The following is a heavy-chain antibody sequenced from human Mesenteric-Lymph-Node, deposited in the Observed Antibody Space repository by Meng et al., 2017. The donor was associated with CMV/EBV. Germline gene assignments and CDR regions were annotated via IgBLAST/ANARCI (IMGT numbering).Heavy chain of an antibody. CDR1: GYTFSNYG. Sequence: ASVKVSCKTSGYTFSNYGISWVRQAPGQGLEWMGWITAYNGNTNYAQKLQGRVTLTTDTSTSTAYMELRSLRSDDTAVYYCAREPYYSDSNGYYYYNYGMDVWGQGTTVTVSS. CDR3: AREPYYSDSNGYYYYNYGMDV. J-gene: IGHJ6*02. D-gene: IGHD3-22*01. V-gene: IGHV1-18*01. CDR2: ITAYNGNT.